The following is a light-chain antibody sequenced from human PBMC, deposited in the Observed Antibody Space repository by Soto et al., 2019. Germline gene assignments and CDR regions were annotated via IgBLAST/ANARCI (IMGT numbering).Light chain of an antibody. V-gene: IGLV2-14*01. CDR1: SSDVGRYIY. CDR3: SSYALRTTLV. Sequence: QSALTQPGPVCGSPGQSITISCTGTSSDVGRYIYVSWYQKHPGKAPKLIISEVSKRPSGVSDRFSGSKSGNTASLTISGLQAEDEADYYCSSYALRTTLVFGTGTKVTVL. J-gene: IGLJ1*01. CDR2: EVS.